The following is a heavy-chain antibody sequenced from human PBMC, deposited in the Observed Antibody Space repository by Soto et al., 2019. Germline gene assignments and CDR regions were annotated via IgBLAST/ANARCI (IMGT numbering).Heavy chain of an antibody. CDR2: MNPNSGNT. V-gene: IGHV1-8*01. J-gene: IGHJ6*02. D-gene: IGHD4-17*01. CDR1: GYTFTSYD. Sequence: ASLKVSCKASGYTFTSYDINWVRQATGQGLEWMGWMNPNSGNTGYAQKFQGRVTMTRNTSISTAYMELSSLRSEDTAVYYCARAYGDYVGYYYGMDVWGQGTTVTVSS. CDR3: ARAYGDYVGYYYGMDV.